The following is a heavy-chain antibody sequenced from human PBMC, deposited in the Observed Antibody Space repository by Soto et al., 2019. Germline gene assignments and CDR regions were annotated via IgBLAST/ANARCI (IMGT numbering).Heavy chain of an antibody. CDR3: AKGAARPPLYFDY. CDR2: ISGSGGST. J-gene: IGHJ4*02. CDR1: GYSISSGYY. V-gene: IGHV3-23*01. Sequence: ETLSLTCAVSGYSISSGYYWGWIRQPPGKGLEWVSAISGSGGSTYYADSVKGRFTISRDNSKNTLYLQMNSLRAEDTAVYYCAKGAARPPLYFDYWGQGTLVTVSS. D-gene: IGHD6-6*01.